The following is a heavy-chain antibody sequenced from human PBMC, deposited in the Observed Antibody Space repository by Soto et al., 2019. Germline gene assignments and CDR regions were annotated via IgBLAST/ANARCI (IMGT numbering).Heavy chain of an antibody. Sequence: EVQLVESGGDLVQPGRSLRLSCAASGFTFDDYAMHWVRQAPGKGLEWVSGISWNSGSIGYADSVKGRFTISRDNAKNSLYLQMNSLRAEDTALYYCARAQRLYGSGSFVPWYFDVWGRGTLVTVSS. CDR2: ISWNSGSI. J-gene: IGHJ2*01. V-gene: IGHV3-9*01. D-gene: IGHD3-10*01. CDR1: GFTFDDYA. CDR3: ARAQRLYGSGSFVPWYFDV.